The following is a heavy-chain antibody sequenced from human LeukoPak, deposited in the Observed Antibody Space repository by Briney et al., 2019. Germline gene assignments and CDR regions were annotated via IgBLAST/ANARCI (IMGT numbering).Heavy chain of an antibody. CDR3: ARGYSSGYRIDY. V-gene: IGHV3-74*01. J-gene: IGHJ4*02. CDR2: INSDGSST. D-gene: IGHD2-15*01. Sequence: GGSLRLSCAASGFTFSSYWMHWVRQAPGKGLVWVSRINSDGSSTSYAVSVKGRFTISRDNAKNTLYLQMDSLRAEDTAVYYCARGYSSGYRIDYWGQGTLVTVSS. CDR1: GFTFSSYW.